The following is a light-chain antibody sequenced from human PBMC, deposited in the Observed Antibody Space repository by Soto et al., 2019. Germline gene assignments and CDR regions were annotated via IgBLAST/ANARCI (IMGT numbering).Light chain of an antibody. Sequence: DIQMTQSPSSMSAAVGDRVTITCRASQSISAYLNWYQQKPGKAPKLLIYAASSLQSGVPSRFSGSGSGTDFTLTISSLQPEDFATYYCQESYSTPSVTFGTGTKVDIK. CDR2: AAS. CDR3: QESYSTPSVT. V-gene: IGKV1-39*01. CDR1: QSISAY. J-gene: IGKJ3*01.